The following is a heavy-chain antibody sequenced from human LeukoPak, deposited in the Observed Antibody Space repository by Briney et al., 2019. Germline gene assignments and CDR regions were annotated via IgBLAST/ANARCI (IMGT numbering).Heavy chain of an antibody. CDR1: GFTFDDYG. CDR3: ARARMGQLINRYHCYMDV. D-gene: IGHD2-2*02. CDR2: INWNGGST. J-gene: IGHJ6*03. V-gene: IGHV3-20*04. Sequence: PGGSLRLSCAASGFTFDDYGMSWVRQAPGKGLEWVPSINWNGGSTGYADSAKGRFTISRDNAKNSLYLQMNSLRAEDTALYYCARARMGQLINRYHCYMDVWGKGTTVTVSS.